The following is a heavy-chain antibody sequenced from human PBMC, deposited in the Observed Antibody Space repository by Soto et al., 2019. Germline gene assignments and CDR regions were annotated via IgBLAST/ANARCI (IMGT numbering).Heavy chain of an antibody. CDR3: AKDFGAVLDEYYFDY. Sequence: GGSLRLSCAASGFTFSSYGMHWVRQAPGKGLEWVAVISYDGSNKYYADSVKGRFTISRDNSKNTLYLQMNSLRAEDTAVYYCAKDFGAVLDEYYFDYWGQGTLVTVSS. J-gene: IGHJ4*02. CDR2: ISYDGSNK. D-gene: IGHD6-19*01. CDR1: GFTFSSYG. V-gene: IGHV3-30*18.